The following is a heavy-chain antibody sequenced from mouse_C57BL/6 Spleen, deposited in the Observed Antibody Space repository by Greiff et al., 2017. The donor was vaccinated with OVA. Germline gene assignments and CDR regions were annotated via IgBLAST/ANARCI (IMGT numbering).Heavy chain of an antibody. Sequence: QVQLQQPWAELVRPGSSVKLSCKASGYTFTSYWMDWVKQRPGQGLEWIGNIYPSDSETHYNQKFKDKATLTVDKSYSTAYMQLSSLTSEDSAVYYCAREKDYGSSPYFDYWGQGTTLTVSS. V-gene: IGHV1-61*01. D-gene: IGHD1-1*01. CDR2: IYPSDSET. J-gene: IGHJ2*01. CDR1: GYTFTSYW. CDR3: AREKDYGSSPYFDY.